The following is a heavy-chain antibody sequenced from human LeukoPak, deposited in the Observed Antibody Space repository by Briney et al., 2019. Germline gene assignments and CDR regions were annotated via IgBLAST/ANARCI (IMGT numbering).Heavy chain of an antibody. CDR3: ARGLRYFDWLLSWFDP. CDR1: GGSFSGYY. V-gene: IGHV4-34*01. CDR2: INHSGST. J-gene: IGHJ5*02. Sequence: SETLSLTCAVYGGSFSGYYWSWIRQPPGKGLEWIGEINHSGSTNYNPSLKSRATISVDTSKNQFSLKLSSVTAADTAVYYCARGLRYFDWLLSWFDPWGQGTLVTVSS. D-gene: IGHD3-9*01.